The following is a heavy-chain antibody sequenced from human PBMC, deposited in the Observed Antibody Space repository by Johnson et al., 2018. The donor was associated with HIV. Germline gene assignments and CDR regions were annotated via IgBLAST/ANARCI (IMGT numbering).Heavy chain of an antibody. J-gene: IGHJ3*02. CDR2: VYSGGNT. D-gene: IGHD6-13*01. CDR1: GFTVSRNH. V-gene: IGHV3-53*01. CDR3: STAGSKGAFDI. Sequence: VQLVESGGGLIQPGGSLRLSCAASGFTVSRNHMSWVRQAPGKGLEWVSIVYSGGNTYYADSVKGRFTISRDNSEDTLYLQMNSLRAEDTAVYYCSTAGSKGAFDIWGQGTMVTVSS.